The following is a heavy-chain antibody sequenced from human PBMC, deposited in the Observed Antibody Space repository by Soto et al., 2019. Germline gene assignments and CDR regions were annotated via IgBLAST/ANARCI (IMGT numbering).Heavy chain of an antibody. CDR2: INAGNGNT. CDR1: GYTFTSYA. D-gene: IGHD5-12*01. J-gene: IGHJ3*02. V-gene: IGHV1-3*01. CDR3: ARIPKWLRDAFGI. Sequence: ASVKVSCKASGYTFTSYAMHWVRQAPGQRLEWMGWINAGNGNTKYSQKFQGRVTITRDTSASTAYMELSSLRSEDTAVYYCARIPKWLRDAFGIWGQGTMVTVSS.